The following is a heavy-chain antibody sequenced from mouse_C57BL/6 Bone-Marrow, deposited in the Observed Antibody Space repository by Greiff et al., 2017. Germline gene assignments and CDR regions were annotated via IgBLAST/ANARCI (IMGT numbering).Heavy chain of an antibody. D-gene: IGHD1-1*02. J-gene: IGHJ4*01. V-gene: IGHV1-26*01. CDR2: INPNNGGT. Sequence: EVQLQQSGPELVKPGASVKISCTASGYTFTDYYMNWVKQSHGKSLEWIGDINPNNGGTSYNQKFTGKATLTVDKSSSTAYMELRSLTSEDSAVYYGARRDYRSYYYAMDYWGQGTSVTVSS. CDR3: ARRDYRSYYYAMDY. CDR1: GYTFTDYY.